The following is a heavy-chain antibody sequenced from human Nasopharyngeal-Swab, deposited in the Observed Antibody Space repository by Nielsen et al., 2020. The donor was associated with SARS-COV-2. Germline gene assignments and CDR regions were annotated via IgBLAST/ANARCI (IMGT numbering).Heavy chain of an antibody. D-gene: IGHD6-13*01. CDR3: ARDQGSSWYTYYYYYGMDV. CDR1: GLTLRSYA. CDR2: ISYDGSKK. V-gene: IGHV3-30-3*01. Sequence: GRSLRLSCEAPGLTLRSYALHWVRQAPGKGLEWVAVISYDGSKKYYADSVKGRFTIPRDNSKTTLYLQMNSLRAEDTAVYYCARDQGSSWYTYYYYYGMDVWGQGTTVTVSS. J-gene: IGHJ6*02.